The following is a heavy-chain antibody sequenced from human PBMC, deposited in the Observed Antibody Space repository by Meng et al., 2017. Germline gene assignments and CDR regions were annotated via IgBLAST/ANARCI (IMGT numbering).Heavy chain of an antibody. J-gene: IGHJ4*02. Sequence: PLQPSGPGLVKPSQTLSLICAISGDSVSSNSAAWNWIRQSPSRGLEWLGRAYYRSKWYHDYAESVKSRISIDPDTSKNQFSLQLRSVTPEDSAVYYCARGSYSFDSWGQRTLVTVSS. CDR1: GDSVSSNSAA. D-gene: IGHD1-26*01. CDR2: AYYRSKWYH. V-gene: IGHV6-1*01. CDR3: ARGSYSFDS.